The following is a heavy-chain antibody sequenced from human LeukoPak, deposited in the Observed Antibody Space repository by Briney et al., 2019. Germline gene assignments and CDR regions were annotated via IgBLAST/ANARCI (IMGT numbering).Heavy chain of an antibody. CDR1: GFTVSSNH. CDR3: ARDYYGSGSYYNSYDY. V-gene: IGHV3-53*01. CDR2: TYSDGRT. J-gene: IGHJ4*02. Sequence: GGSLRLSCAASGFTVSSNHMGWVRQAPGKGLEWVSYTYSDGRTYYADSVKGRFTISRDNSQNTLYLQMKSLRAEDTAIYYCARDYYGSGSYYNSYDYWGQGTLVTVSS. D-gene: IGHD3-10*01.